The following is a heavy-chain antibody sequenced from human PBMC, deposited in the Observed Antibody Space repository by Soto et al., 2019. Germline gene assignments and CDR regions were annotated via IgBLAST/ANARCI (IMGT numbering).Heavy chain of an antibody. D-gene: IGHD2-15*01. Sequence: ASVKLSCKASAYSFIIHHMLWVRQAPGQGLEWMGIINPSGGGTRYAQKFQDRVTMTRDTSTSTIYMQLTGLRSEDTAVYYCARHSQFYCSGGSRSGSMDVWGQGTTVTVSS. J-gene: IGHJ6*02. V-gene: IGHV1-46*01. CDR3: ARHSQFYCSGGSRSGSMDV. CDR2: INPSGGGT. CDR1: AYSFIIHH.